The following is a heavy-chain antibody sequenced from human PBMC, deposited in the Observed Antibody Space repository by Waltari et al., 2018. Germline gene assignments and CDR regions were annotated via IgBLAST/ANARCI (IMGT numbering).Heavy chain of an antibody. J-gene: IGHJ5*02. CDR2: ISSSSRYI. V-gene: IGHV3-21*01. CDR1: GFIFGQYS. CDR3: ARDAVTNFDWFDP. Sequence: EVQLVESGGGLVKPGGSLRRSGAASGFIFGQYSLNWVRQGPGKGGGGVSNISSSSRYIYYGDSVKGRFTVSRDNAKNSLYLQMDSLRGEDTGVYYCARDAVTNFDWFDPWGQGTQVTVSS. D-gene: IGHD4-17*01.